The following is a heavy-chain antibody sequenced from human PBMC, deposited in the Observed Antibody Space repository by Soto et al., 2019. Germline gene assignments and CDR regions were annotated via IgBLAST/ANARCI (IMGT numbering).Heavy chain of an antibody. CDR1: GYKFPIYW. Sequence: GESLKISCQGSGYKFPIYWIGWVRQMPGKGLEWMGIIYPGDSDSRYSPSFQGQVTMSVDKSISTAYLQWNSLKASDTALYYCARANVISSGQIIDPSFFDYWGQGSLVTVSS. D-gene: IGHD3-16*01. V-gene: IGHV5-51*01. J-gene: IGHJ4*02. CDR3: ARANVISSGQIIDPSFFDY. CDR2: IYPGDSDS.